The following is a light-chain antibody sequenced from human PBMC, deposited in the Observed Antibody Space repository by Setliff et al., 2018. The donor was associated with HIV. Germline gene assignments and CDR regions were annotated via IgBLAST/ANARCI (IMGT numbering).Light chain of an antibody. J-gene: IGLJ1*01. CDR2: EVN. V-gene: IGLV2-23*02. CDR3: CSYTTYSTYV. CDR1: SSDVGIYNL. Sequence: QFALTQPASVSGSPGQSIAISCTGTSSDVGIYNLVSWYQHHPGKAPKLIIYEVNKRSSGVSNRFSGSKSGNTASLTISGLQPEDETDYYCCSYTTYSTYVFGTGTKVTVL.